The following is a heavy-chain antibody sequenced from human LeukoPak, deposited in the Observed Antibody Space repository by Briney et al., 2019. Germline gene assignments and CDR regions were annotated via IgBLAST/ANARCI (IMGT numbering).Heavy chain of an antibody. CDR1: GYPFTSYD. J-gene: IGHJ5*02. D-gene: IGHD6-6*01. V-gene: IGHV1-8*03. CDR2: MNPNSGNT. CDR3: ARAIRADRRGSWFDP. Sequence: GASVKVSCKASGYPFTSYDINWVRQATGQGLEWMGLMNPNSGNTGYAQKFQGRVTFSRNTSITTAYMELSSLRSEDTAVYYCARAIRADRRGSWFDPWGQGTLVTVSS.